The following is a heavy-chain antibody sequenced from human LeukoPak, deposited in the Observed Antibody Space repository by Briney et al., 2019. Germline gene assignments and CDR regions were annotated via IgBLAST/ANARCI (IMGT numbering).Heavy chain of an antibody. CDR3: ARDSPPYDFTTSDAFDI. Sequence: SETLSLTCAVYGGSFSGYYWSWIRQPPGKGLEWIGEINHSGSTNYNPSLKSRVTISVDTSKNQFSLKLSSVPAADTAVYYCARDSPPYDFTTSDAFDIWGQGTMVTVSS. V-gene: IGHV4-34*01. J-gene: IGHJ3*02. CDR1: GGSFSGYY. D-gene: IGHD3-22*01. CDR2: INHSGST.